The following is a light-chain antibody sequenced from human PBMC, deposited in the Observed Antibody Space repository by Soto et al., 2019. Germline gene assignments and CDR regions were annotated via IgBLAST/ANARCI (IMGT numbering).Light chain of an antibody. V-gene: IGLV1-40*01. CDR1: SSNIGAGYE. J-gene: IGLJ1*01. CDR3: QSYDSSLSGYG. Sequence: QSVLTQPPSVSEAPGQRVTISCTGSSSNIGAGYEAHWYQQVPGTAPKLLIYENNNRPSGVPDRFSGSKSGTSASLAITGLQAEDEAEYCCQSYDSSLSGYGFGTGTKVTVL. CDR2: ENN.